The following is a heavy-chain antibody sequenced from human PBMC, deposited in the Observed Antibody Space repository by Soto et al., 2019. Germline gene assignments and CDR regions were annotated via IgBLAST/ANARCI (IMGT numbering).Heavy chain of an antibody. CDR2: TYYRSKWYN. J-gene: IGHJ6*02. CDR1: GDSGSSNRAA. D-gene: IGHD3-10*01. V-gene: IGHV6-1*01. CDR3: ARAYYGSGAYYYYGMDV. Sequence: SQTLSLTCAISGDSGSSNRAAWNWIRQSPSRGLEWLGRTYYRSKWYNDYAVSVKSRITINPDTSKNQFSLQLNSVTPEDTAVYYCARAYYGSGAYYYYGMDVWGQGTTVTVSS.